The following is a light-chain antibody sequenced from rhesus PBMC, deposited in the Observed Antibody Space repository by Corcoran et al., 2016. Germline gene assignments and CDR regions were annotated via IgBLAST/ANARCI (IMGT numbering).Light chain of an antibody. CDR1: ENVNNY. Sequence: DIQMTQSPSSLSASVGDRVTITCRASENVNNYLNWYQQKPGKAPKLLIYKASNLQSGVPSRLRGSGSGTDYTFTISSLQPEDVATYYCQHGYGTPFTFGPGTKLDIK. V-gene: IGKV1-74*01. J-gene: IGKJ3*01. CDR2: KAS. CDR3: QHGYGTPFT.